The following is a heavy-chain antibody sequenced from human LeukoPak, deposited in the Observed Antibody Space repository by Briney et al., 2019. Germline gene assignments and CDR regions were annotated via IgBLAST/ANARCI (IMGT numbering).Heavy chain of an antibody. CDR1: GGSISSGGYY. D-gene: IGHD3-22*01. V-gene: IGHV4-31*03. J-gene: IGHJ5*02. Sequence: PSQTLSLTCTVSGGSISSGGYYWSWIRQLPGKGLEWIGYIYYSGSTYYNPSLKSRVTISVDTSKNQFSLKLSSVTAADTAVYYCARASLTYYYDSSVWFDPWGQGTLVTVSS. CDR2: IYYSGST. CDR3: ARASLTYYYDSSVWFDP.